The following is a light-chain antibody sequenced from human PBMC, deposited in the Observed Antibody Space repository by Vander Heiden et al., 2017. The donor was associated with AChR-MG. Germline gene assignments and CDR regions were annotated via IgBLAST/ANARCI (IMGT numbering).Light chain of an antibody. J-gene: IGLJ2*01. CDR3: QSYDSSLSGSV. V-gene: IGLV1-40*01. CDR1: SANIGAEYD. Sequence: QSVLTQPPSVSAAPGQRLTISCTGSSANIGAEYDVHWYQQIPGTAPKLLIYSNSKRPSGVPDRFSGSKSGTSATLAITGLQAEDEADYDCQSYDSSLSGSVFGGGTKLTVL. CDR2: SNS.